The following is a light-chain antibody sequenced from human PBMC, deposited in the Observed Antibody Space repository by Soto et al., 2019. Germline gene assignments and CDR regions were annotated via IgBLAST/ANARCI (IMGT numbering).Light chain of an antibody. J-gene: IGKJ2*01. V-gene: IGKV1-5*01. CDR1: QSISSW. Sequence: DIQMTQSPSTLSASVGDRVTITCRASQSISSWLAWYQQKPGKAPKLLIYDASSLESGVPSRFSGSGSGTEFTLTITSLQPDDLATYYCQQYNSYVYTFGQGTKVDIK. CDR3: QQYNSYVYT. CDR2: DAS.